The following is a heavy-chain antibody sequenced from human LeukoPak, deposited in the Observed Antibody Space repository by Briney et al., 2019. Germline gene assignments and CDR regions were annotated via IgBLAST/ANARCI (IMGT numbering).Heavy chain of an antibody. J-gene: IGHJ5*01. CDR2: VTGSGGDT. Sequence: GGSLRLSCAASGFTFSNYAMSWVRQTPGEGLECVSVVTGSGGDTYYTGSVNGRFTISRDNSKNTLYLQMNSLRAEDTAVYYCARGTLEHCSGASCYPLDSWGQGTLVTVSS. CDR1: GFTFSNYA. CDR3: ARGTLEHCSGASCYPLDS. D-gene: IGHD2-15*01. V-gene: IGHV3-23*01.